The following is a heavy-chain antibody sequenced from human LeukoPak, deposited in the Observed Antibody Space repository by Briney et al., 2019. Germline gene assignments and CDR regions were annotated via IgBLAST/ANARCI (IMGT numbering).Heavy chain of an antibody. V-gene: IGHV3-30*02. CDR1: GFTFSSYG. J-gene: IGHJ4*02. CDR2: IRFDGSSK. D-gene: IGHD3/OR15-3a*01. Sequence: GGSLRLSCAASGFTFSSYGMHWVRQAPGKGLEWVAFIRFDGSSKYYADSVKGRFTISRDNSKNTLYLQMNSLRAEDTAIYYCAKPTRTGPAKAFDYWGQGTLVTVSS. CDR3: AKPTRTGPAKAFDY.